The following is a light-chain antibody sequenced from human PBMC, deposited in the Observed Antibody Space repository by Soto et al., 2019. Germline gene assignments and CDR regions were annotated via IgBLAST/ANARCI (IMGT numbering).Light chain of an antibody. CDR3: QQYGSSPLFT. CDR1: QTVTNNF. Sequence: EIVLTQSPGTLSLSPGERATLSCRASQTVTNNFLAWYQQKPGQAPRLLIFGASSRATGIPDRFGGSGSGTDFSLTISSLEPEDSAVYYCQQYGSSPLFTFGPGTKVDFK. J-gene: IGKJ3*01. CDR2: GAS. V-gene: IGKV3-20*01.